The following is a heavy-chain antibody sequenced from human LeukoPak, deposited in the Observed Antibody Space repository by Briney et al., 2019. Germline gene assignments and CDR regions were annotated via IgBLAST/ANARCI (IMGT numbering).Heavy chain of an antibody. J-gene: IGHJ4*02. Sequence: PGGSLRLSCAASEFTFSSYSMNWVRQAPGKGLEWVSYITNSGNSKSYADSVKGRSTISRDNTKNSLYLQMNGLRAEDTAVYYCAKVIGYDILTGYYGFDYWGQGTLVTVSS. CDR1: EFTFSSYS. CDR2: ITNSGNSK. D-gene: IGHD3-9*01. V-gene: IGHV3-48*01. CDR3: AKVIGYDILTGYYGFDY.